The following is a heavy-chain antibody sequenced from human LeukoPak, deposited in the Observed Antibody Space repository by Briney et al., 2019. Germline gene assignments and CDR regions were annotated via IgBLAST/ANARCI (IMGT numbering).Heavy chain of an antibody. CDR2: VYNDGST. J-gene: IGHJ3*02. Sequence: GGSLRLSCEASGFSVSNNYMSWVRQAPGKAPQWVSVVYNDGSTFYTDAVKGRFTISRDPSKNTVYLQMDSLRGDDTAVYFCSKHILADNRNIVPDAFEIWGQGTIVTVS. D-gene: IGHD3-9*01. CDR3: SKHILADNRNIVPDAFEI. CDR1: GFSVSNNY. V-gene: IGHV3-53*01.